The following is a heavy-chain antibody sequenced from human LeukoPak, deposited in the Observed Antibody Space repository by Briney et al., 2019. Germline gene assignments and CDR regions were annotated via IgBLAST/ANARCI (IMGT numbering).Heavy chain of an antibody. Sequence: GGSLRLSCAASGFTFSSYEMNWVRQAPGKGLELVSYISSSGSTIYYADSVKGRFTISRDNAKNSLYLQMNSLRAEDTAVYYCARESYRRGYYFDYWGQGTLVTVSS. V-gene: IGHV3-48*03. CDR2: ISSSGSTI. CDR1: GFTFSSYE. J-gene: IGHJ4*02. CDR3: ARESYRRGYYFDY. D-gene: IGHD3-22*01.